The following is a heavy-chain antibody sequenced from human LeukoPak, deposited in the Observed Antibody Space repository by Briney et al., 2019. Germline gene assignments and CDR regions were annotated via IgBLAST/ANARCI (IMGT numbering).Heavy chain of an antibody. CDR3: VRDKLTGASRLDY. V-gene: IGHV3-30-3*01. CDR2: ISYDGSNK. CDR1: GFTFSRYA. D-gene: IGHD7-27*01. Sequence: PGGSLRLSCAASGFTFSRYAMHWVRQAPGKGLEWVAVISYDGSNKFYADSVKGRFTISRDNSKNTLYLQMNSLRAEDTAVYYCVRDKLTGASRLDYWGQGTLLTVSS. J-gene: IGHJ4*02.